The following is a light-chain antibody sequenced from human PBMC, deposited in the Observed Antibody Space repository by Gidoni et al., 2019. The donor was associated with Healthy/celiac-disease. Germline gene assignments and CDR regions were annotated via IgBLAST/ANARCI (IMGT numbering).Light chain of an antibody. Sequence: DLVMTQSPDSLAVSLGERANINCKSSQSILYSSNNKNYLAWYQQKPGQPPKLLIYLASTRESGVPDRFSGSGSGTDFTLTISSLQAEDVAVYYCQQYYSTPWTFGQGTKVEIK. CDR2: LAS. V-gene: IGKV4-1*01. CDR1: QSILYSSNNKNY. J-gene: IGKJ1*01. CDR3: QQYYSTPWT.